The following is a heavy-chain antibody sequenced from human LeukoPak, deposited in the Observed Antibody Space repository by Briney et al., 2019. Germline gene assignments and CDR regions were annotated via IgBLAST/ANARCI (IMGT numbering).Heavy chain of an antibody. CDR2: INPSGGST. CDR3: ARDLGKTSTVTTSGY. D-gene: IGHD4-17*01. J-gene: IGHJ4*02. V-gene: IGHV1-46*01. Sequence: GASVKISCKASGYTYSGYYMHWVRQAPGQGLEWMGIINPSGGSTSYAQKFQGRVTMTRDTSTSTVYMELSSLRSEDTAVYYCARDLGKTSTVTTSGYWGQGTLVTVSS. CDR1: GYTYSGYY.